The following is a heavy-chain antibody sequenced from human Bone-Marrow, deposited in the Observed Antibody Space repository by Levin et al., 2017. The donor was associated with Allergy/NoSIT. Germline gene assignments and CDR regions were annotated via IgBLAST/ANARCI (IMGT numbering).Heavy chain of an antibody. CDR3: STNGGTNGVNTWPSR. D-gene: IGHD2-8*01. J-gene: IGHJ4*02. V-gene: IGHV3-15*07. CDR1: GFTFSDAW. CDR2: IVSKTAGGTI. Sequence: GGSLRLSFAASGFTFSDAWMNWVRQAPGKGPEWVGRIVSKTAGGTIEYAAPVKDRFIITRDDSKSTAYLQMNSLKTEDTAVYYCSTNGGTNGVNTWPSRWGQGTLVTVSS.